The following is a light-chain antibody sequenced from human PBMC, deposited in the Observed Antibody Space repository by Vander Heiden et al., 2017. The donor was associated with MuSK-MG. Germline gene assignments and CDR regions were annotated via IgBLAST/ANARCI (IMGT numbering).Light chain of an antibody. V-gene: IGLV3-27*01. CDR3: YSAADRGV. J-gene: IGLJ3*02. Sequence: SYALTQPSSVSVSPGQTARITCSGDVLAKKYARWFQQKPGQAPVRVIYKDSERPAGIPERFSGYSSGTTVTLTIGGAQVEDEADYYCYSAADRGVFGGGTKLTVL. CDR2: KDS. CDR1: VLAKKY.